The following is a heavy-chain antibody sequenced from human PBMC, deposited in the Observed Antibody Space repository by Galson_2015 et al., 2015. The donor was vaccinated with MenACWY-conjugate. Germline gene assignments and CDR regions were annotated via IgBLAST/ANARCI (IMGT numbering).Heavy chain of an antibody. CDR3: SRTGATPGDY. J-gene: IGHJ4*02. D-gene: IGHD2-15*01. V-gene: IGHV2-5*02. Sequence: PALVKPTQTLTLTCTFSGFALSTSGVGVGWIRQPPGKALEWLALIYWDDDKRYSPSLRSRLTITKDTSKNHVVLTMTNMNPVDTATYYCSRTGATPGDYWGQGTLVTVSS. CDR2: IYWDDDK. CDR1: GFALSTSGVG.